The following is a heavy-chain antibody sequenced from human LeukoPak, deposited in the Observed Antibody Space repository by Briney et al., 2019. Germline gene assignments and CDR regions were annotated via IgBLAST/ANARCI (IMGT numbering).Heavy chain of an antibody. CDR2: INHSGST. CDR3: ARGKEYCSGGSCSRYYYYGMDV. Sequence: SETLSLTCAVYGGSFSGYYWSWIRQPPGKGLEWIGEINHSGSTNYNPSLKSRVTISVDTSKNQFSLKLSSVTAADMAVYYCARGKEYCSGGSCSRYYYYGMDVWGQGTTVTVSS. CDR1: GGSFSGYY. J-gene: IGHJ6*02. D-gene: IGHD2-15*01. V-gene: IGHV4-34*01.